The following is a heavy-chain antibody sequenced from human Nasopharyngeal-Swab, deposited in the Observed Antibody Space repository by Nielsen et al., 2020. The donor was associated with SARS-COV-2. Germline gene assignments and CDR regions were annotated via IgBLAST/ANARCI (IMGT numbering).Heavy chain of an antibody. V-gene: IGHV3-23*01. CDR1: GFTFNIYA. CDR3: AKDDVVRGDAFDI. CDR2: ISASGGST. Sequence: GGSLRLSCIASGFTFNIYAMAWVRQTPGRGLQWVSGISASGGSTYYTDSVKGRFAVSRDNSRNTLYLQMHSLRVEDTALYYCAKDDVVRGDAFDIWGQGTMVTVSS. D-gene: IGHD3-10*01. J-gene: IGHJ3*02.